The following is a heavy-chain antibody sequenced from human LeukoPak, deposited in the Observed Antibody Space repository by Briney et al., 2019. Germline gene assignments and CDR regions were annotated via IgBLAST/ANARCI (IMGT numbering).Heavy chain of an antibody. CDR3: ARDHTVGQWPTHFDS. CDR2: IKQDGSEK. CDR1: GFTLSSHW. Sequence: GGSLRLSCAASGFTLSSHWVGWVRQAPGKGLEWVANIKQDGSEKYYVDSVKGRFTISRDNAKNSLYLQMNSLRAEDTAVYYCARDHTVGQWPTHFDSWGQGTLVTVSS. V-gene: IGHV3-7*01. J-gene: IGHJ4*02. D-gene: IGHD6-19*01.